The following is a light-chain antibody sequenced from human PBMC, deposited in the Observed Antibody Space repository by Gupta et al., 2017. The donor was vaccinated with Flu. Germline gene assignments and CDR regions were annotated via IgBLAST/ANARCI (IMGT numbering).Light chain of an antibody. CDR2: DAS. J-gene: IGKJ3*01. CDR3: QPQCT. Sequence: DIQMTQSPSSLSASVGDRVTITCQASQDISNYLNWYQQKPGKAPKLLIYDASNLETGVPSRFSGSGSGTDFTCTNSSLQPDDIATYDSQPQCTFGPGTTGDIK. CDR1: QDISNY. V-gene: IGKV1-33*01.